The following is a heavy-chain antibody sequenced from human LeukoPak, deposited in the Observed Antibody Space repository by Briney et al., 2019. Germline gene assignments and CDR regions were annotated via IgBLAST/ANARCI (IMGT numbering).Heavy chain of an antibody. CDR2: IYYSGST. D-gene: IGHD6-6*01. Sequence: SWIRQHPGKGLEWIGYIYYSGSTYYNPSLKSRVTISVDTSKNQFSLKLSSVTAADTAVYYCARVPYSSSCYFDYWGQGTLVTVSS. J-gene: IGHJ4*02. CDR3: ARVPYSSSCYFDY. V-gene: IGHV4-31*02.